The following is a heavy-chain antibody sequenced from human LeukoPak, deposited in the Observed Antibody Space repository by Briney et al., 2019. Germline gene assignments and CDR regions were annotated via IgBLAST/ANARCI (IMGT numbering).Heavy chain of an antibody. D-gene: IGHD5-12*01. CDR3: ARDGTYTDYDPDFDI. V-gene: IGHV3-7*04. CDR2: IKQDGSEK. J-gene: IGHJ4*02. CDR1: GFTFSRFW. Sequence: GGSLRLSCAASGFTFSRFWMSWVRQAPGKGLEWVANIKQDGSEKYYVDSVKGRFTISRDNAKNSLYLQMNSLRAEDTDVFYCARDGTYTDYDPDFDIWGQGTLVTVSS.